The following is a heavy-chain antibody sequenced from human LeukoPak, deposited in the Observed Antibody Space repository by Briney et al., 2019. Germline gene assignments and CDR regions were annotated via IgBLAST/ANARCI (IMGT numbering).Heavy chain of an antibody. CDR2: ISSSNTY. Sequence: GGSLRLSCAASGYTFSPYSMSWVRQAPGKGLEWVSSISSSNTYYADSVKRRFTISRDNAKKSVYLQMNSLRAEDTAVYYCARDPGDLRWGMDVWGQGTTVTVAS. D-gene: IGHD2-21*02. J-gene: IGHJ6*02. V-gene: IGHV3-21*01. CDR1: GYTFSPYS. CDR3: ARDPGDLRWGMDV.